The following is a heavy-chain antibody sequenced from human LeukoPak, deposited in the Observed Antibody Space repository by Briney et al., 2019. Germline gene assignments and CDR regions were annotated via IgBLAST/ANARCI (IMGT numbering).Heavy chain of an antibody. D-gene: IGHD3-22*01. J-gene: IGHJ4*02. Sequence: ASVKVSCKASGYTFTIYGISWVRQAPGQGLEWMGWISAYNGNTNYVQKLQGRVTMTTDISTSTAYMELRSLRSDDTAVYYCARVPPYYDSSGHGPYYFDYWGQGTLVTVSS. CDR3: ARVPPYYDSSGHGPYYFDY. CDR1: GYTFTIYG. CDR2: ISAYNGNT. V-gene: IGHV1-18*01.